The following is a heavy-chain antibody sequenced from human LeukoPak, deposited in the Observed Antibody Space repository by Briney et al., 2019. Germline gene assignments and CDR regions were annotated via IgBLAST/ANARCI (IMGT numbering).Heavy chain of an antibody. V-gene: IGHV3-48*04. CDR2: VSISSGTI. CDR1: GFTFSGHN. Sequence: PGGPLRLSCAASGFTFSGHNMNWVRQAPGKGLEWISFVSISSGTIYYADSVKGRFRISRDNAKSSLDLEMNSLRAEDTAVYYCARAMSTFGGVRNYFDSWGQGTLVTVSS. D-gene: IGHD3-16*01. CDR3: ARAMSTFGGVRNYFDS. J-gene: IGHJ4*02.